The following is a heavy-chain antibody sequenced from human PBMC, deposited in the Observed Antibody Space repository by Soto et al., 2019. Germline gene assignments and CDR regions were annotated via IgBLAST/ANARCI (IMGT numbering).Heavy chain of an antibody. CDR1: GDSVSSNSAA. CDR3: ARDFRTLDRGVTYAMDV. D-gene: IGHD3-10*01. Sequence: SQTLSLTCAISGDSVSSNSAAWNWIRQSPSRGLEWLGRTYYRSKWYNDYAVSVKSRITINPDTSKNQFSLQLNSVTPEDTAVYYCARDFRTLDRGVTYAMDVWGQGTTVTVSS. V-gene: IGHV6-1*01. CDR2: TYYRSKWYN. J-gene: IGHJ6*02.